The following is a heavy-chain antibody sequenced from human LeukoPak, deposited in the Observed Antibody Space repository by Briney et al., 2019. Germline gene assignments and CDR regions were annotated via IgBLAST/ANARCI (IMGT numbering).Heavy chain of an antibody. Sequence: GGSLRLSCAASGFTFSNYAMSWVRQAPGKGLEWVSGISGGASSTYYADSVKGRFTISRDNAENSVYLQMNSLGAEDTAIYYCARGAATAMMRYFDYWGHGTLVTVSS. J-gene: IGHJ4*01. CDR2: ISGGASST. D-gene: IGHD6-25*01. CDR1: GFTFSNYA. CDR3: ARGAATAMMRYFDY. V-gene: IGHV3-23*01.